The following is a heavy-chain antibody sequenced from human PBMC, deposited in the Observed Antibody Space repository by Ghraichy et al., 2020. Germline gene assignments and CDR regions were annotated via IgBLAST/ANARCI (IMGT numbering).Heavy chain of an antibody. V-gene: IGHV3-23*01. J-gene: IGHJ4*02. Sequence: GGSLRLSCAATGFTFSSYAMSWVRQAPGKGLEWVSAISGSGGSTYYADSVKGRFTISRDNAKNSLYLQMNSLRAEDTALYYCQYQLPDFDYWGQGTLVTVSS. CDR2: ISGSGGST. CDR1: GFTFSSYA. CDR3: QYQLPDFDY. D-gene: IGHD2-2*01.